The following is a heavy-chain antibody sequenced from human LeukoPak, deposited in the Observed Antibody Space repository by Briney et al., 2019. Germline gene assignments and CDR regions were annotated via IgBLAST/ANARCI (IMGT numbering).Heavy chain of an antibody. Sequence: GESLKISCKGSGYSFTSYWIVWLRQMPGKGLEWMGIVYPGDSDTRYSQSFQGQVTISADKYISTAYLQWSSLKASDTAMYYCARPRNWTSSGWGAFDIWGQGTMVTVSS. D-gene: IGHD3-22*01. CDR1: GYSFTSYW. CDR3: ARPRNWTSSGWGAFDI. J-gene: IGHJ3*02. CDR2: VYPGDSDT. V-gene: IGHV5-51*01.